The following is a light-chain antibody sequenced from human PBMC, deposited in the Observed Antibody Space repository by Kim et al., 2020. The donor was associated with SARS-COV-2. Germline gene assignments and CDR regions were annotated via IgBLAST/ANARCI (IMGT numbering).Light chain of an antibody. CDR3: QQLDSYPRA. CDR2: AAS. CDR1: HGISRS. J-gene: IGKJ4*01. Sequence: PSVGDRVTITSRASHGISRSLDWYHHTPGKAPQLLFYAASTLHSGVPSRFSVSGSGTEFTLTINRLQHVDFATYFCQQLDSYPRAFGGGTKVDIK. V-gene: IGKV1-9*01.